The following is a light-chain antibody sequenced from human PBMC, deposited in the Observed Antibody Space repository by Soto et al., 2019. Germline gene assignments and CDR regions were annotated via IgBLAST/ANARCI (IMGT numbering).Light chain of an antibody. CDR2: DAS. V-gene: IGKV1-9*01. Sequence: DIQMTQSPSTLSASVGDRVTITCLASQGISTFLAWYQQKPGKAPKFLIYDASTLQSGVPSRFSGSGSGTEFTLTISSLQPEDFATYYCQQFNSYPITFGQGTRLEIK. CDR1: QGISTF. J-gene: IGKJ5*01. CDR3: QQFNSYPIT.